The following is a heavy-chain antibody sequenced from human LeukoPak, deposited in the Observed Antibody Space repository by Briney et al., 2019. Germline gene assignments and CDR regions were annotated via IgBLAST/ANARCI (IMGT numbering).Heavy chain of an antibody. J-gene: IGHJ6*02. CDR1: GCTFSSYA. D-gene: IGHD6-6*01. V-gene: IGHV3-30-3*01. Sequence: GRSLRLSCAASGCTFSSYAMHWVRQAPGKGLEWVAVISYDGSNKYYADSVKGRFTISRDNSKNTLYLQMNSLRAEDTAVYYCAGVVSYSSSSYYYYYGMDVWGQGTTVTVSS. CDR2: ISYDGSNK. CDR3: AGVVSYSSSSYYYYYGMDV.